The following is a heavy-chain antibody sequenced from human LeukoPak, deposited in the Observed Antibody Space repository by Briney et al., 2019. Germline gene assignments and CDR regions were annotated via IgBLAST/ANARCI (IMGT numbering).Heavy chain of an antibody. CDR2: IYYSGST. CDR1: GGSIRSGSHY. Sequence: SETLSLTCTVSGGSIRSGSHYWAWIRQPPGKGLEWICSIYYSGSTYYNPSLENRVTISIDTSKNHFSLKPSSLSAADTSVYYCAKRDDSGGNLVDLWGQGTLVTVS. V-gene: IGHV4-39*02. CDR3: AKRDDSGGNLVDL. D-gene: IGHD3-22*01. J-gene: IGHJ4*02.